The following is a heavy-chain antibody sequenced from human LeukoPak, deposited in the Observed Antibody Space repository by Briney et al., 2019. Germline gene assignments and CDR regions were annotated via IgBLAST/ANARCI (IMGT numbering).Heavy chain of an antibody. CDR1: GGTFSSYT. CDR2: IIPILGIA. D-gene: IGHD2-2*02. J-gene: IGHJ3*02. Sequence: SVKVSCKASGGTFSSYTISWGRQAPGQGLEWMGRIIPILGIANYAQKFQGRVTITADKSTSTAYMELSSLRSEDTAVCYCASRYCSSTSCYTLSAFDIWGQGTMVTVSS. V-gene: IGHV1-69*02. CDR3: ASRYCSSTSCYTLSAFDI.